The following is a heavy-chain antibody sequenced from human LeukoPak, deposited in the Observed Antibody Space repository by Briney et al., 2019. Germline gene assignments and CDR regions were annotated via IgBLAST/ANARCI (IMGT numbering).Heavy chain of an antibody. J-gene: IGHJ3*02. CDR3: ASASEDCGDYGDDAFDI. D-gene: IGHD4-17*01. V-gene: IGHV1-69*13. CDR1: GGTFSSYA. Sequence: SVKVSCKASGGTFSSYAISWVRQAPGQGLEWMGGIIPIFGTANYAQKFQGRVTITADESTSTAYLELSSLRSEDTAVYYCASASEDCGDYGDDAFDIWGQGTMVTVSS. CDR2: IIPIFGTA.